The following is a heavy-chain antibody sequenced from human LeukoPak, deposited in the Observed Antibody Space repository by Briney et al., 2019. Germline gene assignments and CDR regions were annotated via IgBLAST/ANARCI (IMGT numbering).Heavy chain of an antibody. V-gene: IGHV4-39*01. J-gene: IGHJ5*02. CDR1: GGSIRSSSYY. Sequence: SETLSLTCTVSGGSIRSSSYYWGWIRQPPGKGLEWIGSIYYRGTTYYNPSLKSRVTISVDTSKNQFSLKLTSVTAADTAVYYCARHHTRDTYYVGFDPLGQGTLVTVSS. CDR3: ARHHTRDTYYVGFDP. D-gene: IGHD3-10*02. CDR2: IYYRGTT.